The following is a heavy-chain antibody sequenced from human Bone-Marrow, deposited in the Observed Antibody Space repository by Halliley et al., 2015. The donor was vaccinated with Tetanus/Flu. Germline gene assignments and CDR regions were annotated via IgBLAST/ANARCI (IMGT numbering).Heavy chain of an antibody. D-gene: IGHD4-17*01. Sequence: EGVSYISGDGKRSNYAASGEGRFAISRDNAKNTVYLQMNRLRAEDTGVYYCAVVTTVTDFDYWGLGTLVTVSS. CDR3: AVVTTVTDFDY. J-gene: IGHJ4*02. CDR2: ISGDGKRS. V-gene: IGHV3-74*01.